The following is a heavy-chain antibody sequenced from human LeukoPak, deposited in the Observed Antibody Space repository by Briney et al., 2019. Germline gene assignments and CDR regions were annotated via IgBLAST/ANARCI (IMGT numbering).Heavy chain of an antibody. D-gene: IGHD3-16*01. CDR2: IKQDGSEK. Sequence: PGGSLGLSCAASGFTFSSYWMSWVRQAPGKGLEWVANIKQDGSEKYYVDSVKGRFTISRDNAKNSLYLQMNSLRAEDTAVYYCARAGRITFGGVTYFGDWGQGTLVTVSS. CDR3: ARAGRITFGGVTYFGD. CDR1: GFTFSSYW. V-gene: IGHV3-7*01. J-gene: IGHJ4*02.